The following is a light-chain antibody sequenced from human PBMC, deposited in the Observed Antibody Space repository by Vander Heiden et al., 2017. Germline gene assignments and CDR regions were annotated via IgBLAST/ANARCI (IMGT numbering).Light chain of an antibody. CDR2: DVS. CDR3: CSYAGSYTWV. Sequence: QSALTQPRSVSGSPGQSVTFSCTGTRSDVGGYNYVSWYQQHPGKAPKLMIYDVSKRPSGVPDRFSGSKSGNTASLTISGLQAEDEADYYCCSYAGSYTWVFGGGTKLTVL. J-gene: IGLJ3*02. V-gene: IGLV2-11*01. CDR1: RSDVGGYNY.